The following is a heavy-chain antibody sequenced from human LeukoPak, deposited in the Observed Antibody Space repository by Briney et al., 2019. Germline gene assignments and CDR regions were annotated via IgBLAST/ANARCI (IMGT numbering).Heavy chain of an antibody. CDR2: VYYSGNT. CDR3: ARVGSGHFDY. Sequence: KSSETLSLTCTVSGGSISSYYWSWIRQPPGKGLEWIGYVYYSGNTNYNPSLKSRVTISVDTSKNQFSLNLRSVTAADTAVYYCARVGSGHFDYWGQGTLVTVSS. V-gene: IGHV4-59*01. CDR1: GGSISSYY. J-gene: IGHJ4*02. D-gene: IGHD2-15*01.